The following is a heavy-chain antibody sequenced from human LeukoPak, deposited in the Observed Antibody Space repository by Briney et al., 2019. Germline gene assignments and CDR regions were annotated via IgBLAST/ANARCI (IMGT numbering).Heavy chain of an antibody. CDR2: ISYDGSNK. CDR1: GFTFRNYG. D-gene: IGHD3-22*01. Sequence: GGSLRLSCAASGFTFRNYGMHWVRQAPGKGLEWVAVISYDGSNKYYADSVKGRFTISRDNSKNTLYLQMNSLRAEDTAVYYCAKDRSSSGYYYFDYWGQGTLVTVSS. J-gene: IGHJ4*02. CDR3: AKDRSSSGYYYFDY. V-gene: IGHV3-30*18.